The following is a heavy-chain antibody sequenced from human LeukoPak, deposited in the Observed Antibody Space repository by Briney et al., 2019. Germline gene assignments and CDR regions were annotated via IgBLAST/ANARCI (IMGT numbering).Heavy chain of an antibody. CDR1: GFTFSSYS. Sequence: GGSLRLSCAASGFTFSSYSMNWVRQAPGKGLEWVSRINSDGSSASYADSVKGRFTISRDNAKSTLYLQMNSLRAEDTAVYYCARDLPDYWGQGTLVTVSS. J-gene: IGHJ4*02. CDR2: INSDGSSA. CDR3: ARDLPDY. V-gene: IGHV3-74*01.